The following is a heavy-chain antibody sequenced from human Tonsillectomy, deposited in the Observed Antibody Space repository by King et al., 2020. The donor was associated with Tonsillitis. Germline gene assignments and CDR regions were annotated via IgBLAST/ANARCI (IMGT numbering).Heavy chain of an antibody. CDR3: ASSSAKYY. CDR2: ISAGGGSS. V-gene: IGHV3-23*04. CDR1: GFPFSSYA. D-gene: IGHD6-6*01. J-gene: IGHJ4*02. Sequence: VQLVKSGGGLVQPGGSLRLSCTASGFPFSSYAMSWVRQAPGQGLEWISAISAGGGSSYYADSVKGRFTISRDNSKNTLYLQMNTLRADDTAVYYCASSSAKYYWGQGTLVTVSS.